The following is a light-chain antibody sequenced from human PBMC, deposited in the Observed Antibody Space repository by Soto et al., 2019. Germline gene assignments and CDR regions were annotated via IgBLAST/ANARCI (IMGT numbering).Light chain of an antibody. CDR2: DAS. CDR1: QSFSGY. V-gene: IGKV3-11*01. CDR3: HQRIHYPSI. Sequence: ELGVTQSQATLPLSGGNRATLSYRASQSFSGYLAWYQQKPGQAPRLLIYDASNRATGIPARISGSGSGTAFTRTITGLECEYFGVYYCHQRIHYPSIFDGGPKVDI. J-gene: IGKJ4*01.